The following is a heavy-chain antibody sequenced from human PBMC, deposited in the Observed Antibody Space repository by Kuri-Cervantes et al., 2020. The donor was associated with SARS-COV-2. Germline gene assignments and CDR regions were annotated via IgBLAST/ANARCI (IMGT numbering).Heavy chain of an antibody. CDR2: INHSGST. Sequence: SETLSLTCAVSGGSFSGYYWSWIRQPPGKGLEWIGEINHSGSTNYNPSLKSRVTISVDTSKNQFSLKLSSVTAADTAVYYCARGRRYSLPGGLDYWGQGTLVTVSS. D-gene: IGHD3-9*01. CDR1: GGSFSGYY. CDR3: ARGRRYSLPGGLDY. J-gene: IGHJ4*02. V-gene: IGHV4-34*01.